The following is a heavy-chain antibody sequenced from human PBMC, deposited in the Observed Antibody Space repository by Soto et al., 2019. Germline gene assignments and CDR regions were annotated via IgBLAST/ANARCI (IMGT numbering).Heavy chain of an antibody. J-gene: IGHJ6*02. Sequence: QVQLVQSGAEVKKPGASVKVSCKASGYTFTTYALHWVRQAPGQRPEWMGWINPASGHTKYSKRFQDRVTITRGTSASTGYMELSSLRSEETAVYYCGRSVVGATGEILYNAMDVWGQGTTLTVSS. V-gene: IGHV1-3*01. D-gene: IGHD1-26*01. CDR2: INPASGHT. CDR3: GRSVVGATGEILYNAMDV. CDR1: GYTFTTYA.